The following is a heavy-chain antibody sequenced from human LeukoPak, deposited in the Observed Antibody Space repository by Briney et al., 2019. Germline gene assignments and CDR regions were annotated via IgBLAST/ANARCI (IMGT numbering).Heavy chain of an antibody. V-gene: IGHV3-48*04. CDR1: GFTFSRFS. J-gene: IGHJ4*02. CDR2: ISSSSSTI. D-gene: IGHD3-22*01. Sequence: PGGSLRLSCAASGFTFSRFSMNWVRQAPGKGLEWVSYISSSSSTIYYADSVKGRFTISRDNAKNSLYLQMNSLRAEDTAVYYCARDIYYDSSGYYGSVYWGQGTLVTVSS. CDR3: ARDIYYDSSGYYGSVY.